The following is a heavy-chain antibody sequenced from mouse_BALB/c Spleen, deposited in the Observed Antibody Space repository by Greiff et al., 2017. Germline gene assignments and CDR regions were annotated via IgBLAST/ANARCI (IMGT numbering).Heavy chain of an antibody. CDR1: GFNIKDTY. Sequence: VQLQQSGAELVKPGASVKLSCTASGFNIKDTYMHWVKQRPEQGLEWIGRIDPANGNTKYDPKFQGKATITADTSSNTAYLQLSSLTSEDTAVYYCAVGVYYYYYAMDYWGQGTSVTVSS. CDR2: IDPANGNT. D-gene: IGHD1-1*01. V-gene: IGHV14-3*02. CDR3: AVGVYYYYYAMDY. J-gene: IGHJ4*01.